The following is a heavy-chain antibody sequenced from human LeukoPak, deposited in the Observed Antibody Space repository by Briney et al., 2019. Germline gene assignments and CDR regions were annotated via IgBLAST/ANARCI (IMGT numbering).Heavy chain of an antibody. V-gene: IGHV4-4*07. CDR1: GGSTSSYY. CDR2: IYTSGST. D-gene: IGHD3-10*01. CDR3: ARDLWFGETSPIFDY. J-gene: IGHJ4*02. Sequence: PSETLSLTCTVSGGSTSSYYWSWIRQPAGKGLEWIGRIYTSGSTNYNPSLKSRVTMSVDTSKNQFSLKLSSVTAADTAVYYCARDLWFGETSPIFDYWGQGTLVTVSS.